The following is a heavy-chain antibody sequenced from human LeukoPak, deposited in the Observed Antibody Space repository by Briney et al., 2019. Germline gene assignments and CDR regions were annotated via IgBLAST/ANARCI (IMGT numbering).Heavy chain of an antibody. J-gene: IGHJ4*02. CDR1: GFTFSSYS. V-gene: IGHV3-21*01. D-gene: IGHD2-2*01. Sequence: NPGGSLRLSCAASGFTFSSYSMNWVRQAPGKGLEWVSSISSSSSYIYYADSVKGRFTISRDNAKNSLYLQMNSLRAEDTAVYYCAKGQLLMSVFDYWGQGTLVTVSS. CDR2: ISSSSSYI. CDR3: AKGQLLMSVFDY.